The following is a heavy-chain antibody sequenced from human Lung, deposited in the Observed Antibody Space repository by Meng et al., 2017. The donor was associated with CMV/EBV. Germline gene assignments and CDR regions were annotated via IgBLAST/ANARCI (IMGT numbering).Heavy chain of an antibody. CDR1: GFSFSNYG. CDR3: AKDLRGFNTGSNPGGYGMDV. Sequence: GGSXRLXCVASGFSFSNYGLNWVRQAPGKGLEWVAVIWYDGSDKYYIDSVKGRFTISRDNSKNTLHLQMNNLRAEDTPVYYCAKDLRGFNTGSNPGGYGMDVWXQGTXVTVSS. J-gene: IGHJ6*02. CDR2: IWYDGSDK. D-gene: IGHD1-1*01. V-gene: IGHV3-33*06.